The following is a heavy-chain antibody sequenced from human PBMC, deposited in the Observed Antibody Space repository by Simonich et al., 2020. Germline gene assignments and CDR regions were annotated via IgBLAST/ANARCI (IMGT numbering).Heavy chain of an antibody. J-gene: IGHJ4*02. CDR3: AKRSGVSITGTFDY. CDR1: GFNFSSYA. CDR2: ICCRGGST. D-gene: IGHD1-7*01. Sequence: EVQLLESGGGLVQPGGSLRLSCAASGFNFSSYALSWVRQAPGKGLVCGYAICCRGGSTYYADSVKGRFTISRDNSKNTLYLQMNSLRAEDTAVYYCAKRSGVSITGTFDYWGQGTLVTVSS. V-gene: IGHV3-23*01.